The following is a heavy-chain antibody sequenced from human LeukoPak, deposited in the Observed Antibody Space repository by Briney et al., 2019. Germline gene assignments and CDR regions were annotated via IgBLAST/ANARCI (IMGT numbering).Heavy chain of an antibody. D-gene: IGHD6-13*01. CDR1: VYTFTSYD. V-gene: IGHV1-8*01. CDR3: ARGSLGGYSSSWYGGNWFDP. J-gene: IGHJ5*02. Sequence: ASVNVSFKASVYTFTSYDINWVRQATGQGLEWMGWMNPNSGNTGYAQKFQGRVTMTRNTSISTAYMELSSLRSEDTAVYYCARGSLGGYSSSWYGGNWFDPWGQGTLVTVSS. CDR2: MNPNSGNT.